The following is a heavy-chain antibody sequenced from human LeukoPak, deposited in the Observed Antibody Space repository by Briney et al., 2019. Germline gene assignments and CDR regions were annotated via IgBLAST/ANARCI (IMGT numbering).Heavy chain of an antibody. CDR2: ISSSGSTI. D-gene: IGHD1/OR15-1a*01. J-gene: IGHJ6*03. Sequence: GGSLRLSCAASGGSFSNYYMSWIGQAPGKGLEWVSYISSSGSTIYYADSVKGRFTISRDNDKNSLYLQMNSLRGEDPAMYYRARAQYNWNNPSYMDVWGKGTTVTVSS. V-gene: IGHV3-11*01. CDR1: GGSFSNYY. CDR3: ARAQYNWNNPSYMDV.